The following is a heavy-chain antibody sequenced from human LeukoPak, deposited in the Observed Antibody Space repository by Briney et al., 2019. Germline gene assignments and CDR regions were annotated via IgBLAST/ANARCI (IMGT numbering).Heavy chain of an antibody. CDR1: GGSISSGSYY. CDR2: IYTSGST. J-gene: IGHJ4*02. Sequence: SQTLSLTCTVSGGSISSGSYYWSWIRQPAGKGLEWIGRIYTSGSTNYNPSLKSRVTISVDTSKNQFSLKLSSVTAADTAVYYGAREGIVGATTGFDYWGQGTLVTVSS. CDR3: AREGIVGATTGFDY. V-gene: IGHV4-61*02. D-gene: IGHD1-26*01.